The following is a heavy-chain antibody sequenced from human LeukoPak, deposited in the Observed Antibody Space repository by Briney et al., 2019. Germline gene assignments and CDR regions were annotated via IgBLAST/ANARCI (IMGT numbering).Heavy chain of an antibody. CDR1: GYTFTGYY. V-gene: IGHV1-2*02. Sequence: ASVKVSCKASGYTFTGYYMHWVRQAPGQGLEWMGWINPNSDGTNYAQKFQGRVTMTRDTSISTAYMELSRLRSDGTAVYYCARDYVGVVAATRYYYGMDVWGQGTTVTVSS. J-gene: IGHJ6*02. CDR3: ARDYVGVVAATRYYYGMDV. CDR2: INPNSDGT. D-gene: IGHD2-15*01.